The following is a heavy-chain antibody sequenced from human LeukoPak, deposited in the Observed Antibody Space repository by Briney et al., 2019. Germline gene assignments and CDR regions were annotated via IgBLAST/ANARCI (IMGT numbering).Heavy chain of an antibody. CDR3: TRINQGYSVRNDY. CDR1: GFTFSSYG. J-gene: IGHJ4*02. Sequence: GGSLRLSCAASGFTFSSYGMHWVRQAPGKGLEWVAVISYDGSNKYYADSVKGRCTISRDNAKNSLYLQMNSLRAEDTAVYYCTRINQGYSVRNDYWGQGTLVTVSS. V-gene: IGHV3-30*03. CDR2: ISYDGSNK. D-gene: IGHD1-26*01.